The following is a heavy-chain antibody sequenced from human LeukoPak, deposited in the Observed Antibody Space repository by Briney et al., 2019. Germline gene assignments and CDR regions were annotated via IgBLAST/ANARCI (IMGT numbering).Heavy chain of an antibody. J-gene: IGHJ4*02. Sequence: GGSLRLSCAASGISVSSNYMSWVRQAPGKGLQWVSVIYVDGSTYYADSVKGRITISRDNSKNTLYLQMNSLRAEDTAVYYCAKDLTVDYYGSGSYRYFDYWGQGTLVTVSS. CDR3: AKDLTVDYYGSGSYRYFDY. V-gene: IGHV3-66*01. D-gene: IGHD3-10*01. CDR2: IYVDGST. CDR1: GISVSSNY.